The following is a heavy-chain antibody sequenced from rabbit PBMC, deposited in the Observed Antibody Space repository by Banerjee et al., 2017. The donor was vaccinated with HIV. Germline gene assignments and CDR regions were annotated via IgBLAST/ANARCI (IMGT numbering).Heavy chain of an antibody. CDR1: GWSFSSSYW. Sequence: EESGGDLVKPEGSLTLTCTASGWSFSSSYWICWVRQAPGKGLEWIACIYAGGSAFTAYASWAKGRFTISKTSSTTVTLQMTSLTAADTATYFCARDLAGVIGWNFGLWGQGTLVTVS. CDR2: IYAGGSAFT. CDR3: ARDLAGVIGWNFGL. D-gene: IGHD4-1*01. J-gene: IGHJ3*01. V-gene: IGHV1S45*01.